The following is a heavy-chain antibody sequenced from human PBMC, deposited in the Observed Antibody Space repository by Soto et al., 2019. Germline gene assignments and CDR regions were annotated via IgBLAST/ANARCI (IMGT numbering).Heavy chain of an antibody. CDR2: IYYSLST. D-gene: IGHD4-17*01. CDR1: VFSIVSIIYD. CDR3: ARQPPYGDYGNTGVDY. J-gene: IGHJ4*02. V-gene: IGHV4-39*01. Sequence: SETRSLACTLSVFSIVSIIYDWGWIREPPWKGLEWIVSIYYSLSTYYNPSLKIRVTISVDTSKNQFSLKLSSATAADKAVYYCARQPPYGDYGNTGVDYWGQGTMVTVSS.